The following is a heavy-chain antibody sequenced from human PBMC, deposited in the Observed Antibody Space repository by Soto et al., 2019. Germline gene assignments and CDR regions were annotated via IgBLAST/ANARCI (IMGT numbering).Heavy chain of an antibody. V-gene: IGHV3-23*01. CDR2: ISENGGSRGGT. D-gene: IGHD2-21*01. Sequence: GGSLRLSCTASGFTFSSSAMSWVRHVPGQGLEWVASISENGGSRGGTYYADSVKGRFTVSRDNSKNTLYLQVDSLREADTALYYCASAKAVVIAALGIWGQGTMVTVSS. CDR3: ASAKAVVIAALGI. CDR1: GFTFSSSA. J-gene: IGHJ3*02.